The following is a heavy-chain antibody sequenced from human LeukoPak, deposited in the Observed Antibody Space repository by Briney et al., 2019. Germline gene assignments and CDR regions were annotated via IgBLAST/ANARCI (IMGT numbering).Heavy chain of an antibody. D-gene: IGHD1-1*01. CDR1: GFNFDDYA. Sequence: PGRSLRLSCVASGFNFDDYAMYWVRQAPGKGLEWVSHINWNSDNIGYADSVKGRFIISRDNAKNSLYLQMNSLRPEDTGLYYCAKGGRVQFNFDFWGQGTRVTVSS. V-gene: IGHV3-9*01. J-gene: IGHJ4*02. CDR2: INWNSDNI. CDR3: AKGGRVQFNFDF.